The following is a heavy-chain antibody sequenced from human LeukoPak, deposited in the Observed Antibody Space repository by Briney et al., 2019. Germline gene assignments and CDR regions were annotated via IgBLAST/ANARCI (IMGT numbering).Heavy chain of an antibody. Sequence: PSGTLSLTCAVSGGSIDSSNLWSWVRQPPGKGLEWIGEVYHSGTTNYNPSLKSRVTISVDKSKNQFSLKLSSVTAAVTAVYYCARSYNDILTGYTPPDYWGQGTLVTVSS. J-gene: IGHJ4*02. V-gene: IGHV4-4*02. CDR2: VYHSGTT. CDR1: GGSIDSSNL. CDR3: ARSYNDILTGYTPPDY. D-gene: IGHD3-9*01.